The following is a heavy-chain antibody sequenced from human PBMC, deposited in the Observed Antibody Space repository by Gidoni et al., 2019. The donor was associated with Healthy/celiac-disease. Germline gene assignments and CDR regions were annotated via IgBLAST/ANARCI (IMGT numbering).Heavy chain of an antibody. Sequence: QVQLVESGGGVVQPGRSLRLSCAASGFTFSSYGMHWVRQAPGKGLEWVAVISYDGSNKHYADSVKGRFTISRDNSKNTLYLQMNSLRAEDTAVYYCAKDHTPGNFDYWGQGTLVTVSS. D-gene: IGHD1-1*01. CDR3: AKDHTPGNFDY. CDR1: GFTFSSYG. CDR2: ISYDGSNK. V-gene: IGHV3-30*18. J-gene: IGHJ4*02.